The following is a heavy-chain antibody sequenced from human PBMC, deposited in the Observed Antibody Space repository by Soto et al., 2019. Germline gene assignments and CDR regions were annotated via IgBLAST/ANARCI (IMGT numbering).Heavy chain of an antibody. CDR2: IEASGST. CDR3: ARHYGDSF. V-gene: IGHV4-4*07. CDR1: GASISRSYY. J-gene: IGHJ4*02. Sequence: PSETLSLTCTVSGASISRSYYWSWIRQSAGKGLEWIGCIEASGSTNYNPSLRSRVTMSVDTSKNQFSLKLTSVTAADTAVYYCARHYGDSFWGQGTLVTVSS. D-gene: IGHD4-17*01.